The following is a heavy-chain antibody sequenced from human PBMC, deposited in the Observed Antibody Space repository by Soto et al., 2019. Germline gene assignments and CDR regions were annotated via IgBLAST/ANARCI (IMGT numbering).Heavy chain of an antibody. CDR2: ISGGGDTT. CDR1: GFTFNNYA. V-gene: IGHV3-23*01. CDR3: AKGRGGSGSLTPRVDF. Sequence: EVQLLESGGGLVQPGGSLRLSCAASGFTFNNYAMTWVRQAPGKGLEWVSAISGGGDTTSYADSVKGRFTVSRDGSKNTLYLQMSGLRAEDTALYYCAKGRGGSGSLTPRVDFWGQEPWSPSPQ. D-gene: IGHD3-10*01. J-gene: IGHJ4*01.